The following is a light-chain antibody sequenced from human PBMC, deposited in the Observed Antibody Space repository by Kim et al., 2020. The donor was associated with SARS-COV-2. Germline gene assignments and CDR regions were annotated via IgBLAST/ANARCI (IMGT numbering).Light chain of an antibody. V-gene: IGLV2-11*01. J-gene: IGLJ2*01. CDR3: CSYAGSYTVV. Sequence: QSALTHPRSVSGSPGQSVTISCTGTSSDVGGYNYVSWYQQHPGKAPKLMIYDVSKRPSGVPDRFSGSKSGNTASLTISGLQAEDEADYYCCSYAGSYTVVFGGGTQLTVL. CDR1: SSDVGGYNY. CDR2: DVS.